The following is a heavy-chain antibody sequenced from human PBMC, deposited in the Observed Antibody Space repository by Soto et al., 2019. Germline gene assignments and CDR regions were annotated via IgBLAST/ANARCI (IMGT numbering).Heavy chain of an antibody. V-gene: IGHV5-51*01. J-gene: IGHJ4*02. CDR3: ARGVSWFGELLPYFDY. CDR2: IYPGDSDT. Sequence: GESLKISCKGSGYSFTSYWIGWVRQMPGKGLEWMGIIYPGDSDTRYSPSFQGQVTISADKSISTAYLQWSSLKASDIVMYYCARGVSWFGELLPYFDYWGQGTLVTVSS. D-gene: IGHD3-10*01. CDR1: GYSFTSYW.